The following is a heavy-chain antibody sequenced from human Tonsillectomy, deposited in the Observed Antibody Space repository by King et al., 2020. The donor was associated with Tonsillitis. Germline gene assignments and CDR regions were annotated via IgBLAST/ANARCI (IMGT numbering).Heavy chain of an antibody. CDR2: INHSGST. V-gene: IGHV4-34*01. D-gene: IGHD6-6*01. J-gene: IGHJ6*04. Sequence: VQLQQWGAGLLKPSETLSLTCAVYGGSFSGYYWSWIRQPPGKGLEWIGEINHSGSTNYNPSLKSRVTISVDTSKNQFSLKLSSVTAAATAVYYCARAPEYSSSSGRMDVWGNGTTVTVSS. CDR1: GGSFSGYY. CDR3: ARAPEYSSSSGRMDV.